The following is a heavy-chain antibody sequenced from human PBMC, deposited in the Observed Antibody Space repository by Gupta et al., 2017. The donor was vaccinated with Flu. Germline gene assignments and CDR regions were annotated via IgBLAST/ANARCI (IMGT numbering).Heavy chain of an antibody. V-gene: IGHV3-33*01. CDR1: GFTFSSYG. CDR2: IWYDGSNK. J-gene: IGHJ4*02. D-gene: IGHD7-27*01. CDR3: ARDGANQPSGWGLWAYYFDY. Sequence: QVQLVESGGGVVQPGRSLRLSCAASGFTFSSYGMHWVRQAPGKGLEWVAVIWYDGSNKYYADSVKGRFTISRDNSKNTLYLQMNSLRAEDTAVYYCARDGANQPSGWGLWAYYFDYWGQGTLVTVSS.